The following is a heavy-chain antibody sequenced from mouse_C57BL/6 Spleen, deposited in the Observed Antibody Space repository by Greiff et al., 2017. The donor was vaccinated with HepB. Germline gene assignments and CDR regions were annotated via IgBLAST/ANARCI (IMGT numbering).Heavy chain of an antibody. D-gene: IGHD1-1*01. CDR1: GYTFTDYE. CDR2: IDPETGGT. Sequence: QVQLKQSGAELVRPGASVTLSCKASGYTFTDYEMHWVKQTPVHGLEWIGAIDPETGGTAYNQKFKGKAILTADKSSSTAYMELRSLTSEDSAVYYCTRTPVAYWYFDVWGTGTTVTVSS. J-gene: IGHJ1*03. CDR3: TRTPVAYWYFDV. V-gene: IGHV1-15*01.